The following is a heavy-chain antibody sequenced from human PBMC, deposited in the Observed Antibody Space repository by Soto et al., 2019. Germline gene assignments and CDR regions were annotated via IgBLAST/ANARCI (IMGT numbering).Heavy chain of an antibody. CDR2: IYYSGNT. J-gene: IGHJ5*02. D-gene: IGHD2-2*02. CDR1: GGSISSGYYY. V-gene: IGHV4-30-4*01. Sequence: SETLSLTCSVSGGSISSGYYYWSWIRQPPGKGLEWIGNIYYSGNTYYNPSLKSRLIISIDTSKNQFSLKVGSVTAADTAVYYCARGVHCSSTSCYTGNWFDPWGQGTLVTVSS. CDR3: ARGVHCSSTSCYTGNWFDP.